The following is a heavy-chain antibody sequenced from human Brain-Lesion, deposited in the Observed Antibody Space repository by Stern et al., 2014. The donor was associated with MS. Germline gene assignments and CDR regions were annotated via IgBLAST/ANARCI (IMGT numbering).Heavy chain of an antibody. V-gene: IGHV3-9*01. Sequence: EVQLVESGGDLVQPCRSLRLSCAAFGFTFADYAMHWVRQAPRKGLEWVAGISGNSGTIGYADSVKGRFTTSRDNAYSSLYLQMNSLRPEDTALYYCARDITGSSAYFAYWGQGTLVTVSS. CDR3: ARDITGSSAYFAY. CDR2: ISGNSGTI. J-gene: IGHJ4*02. D-gene: IGHD1-14*01. CDR1: GFTFADYA.